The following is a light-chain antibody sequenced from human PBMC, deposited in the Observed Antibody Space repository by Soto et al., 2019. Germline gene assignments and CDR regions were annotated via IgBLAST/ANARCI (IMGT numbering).Light chain of an antibody. CDR1: CSDIDAYNY. CDR3: GSYTTSSNYV. J-gene: IGLJ1*01. CDR2: DVS. V-gene: IGLV2-14*01. Sequence: QSVLSQPASVSGSPGQSITISCTGTCSDIDAYNYVSWYQQHPGTAPKLMIYDVSNRPSGISNRFSGSKSANTASLTISGLQAEDEAAYYCGSYTTSSNYVFGTGTKVTVL.